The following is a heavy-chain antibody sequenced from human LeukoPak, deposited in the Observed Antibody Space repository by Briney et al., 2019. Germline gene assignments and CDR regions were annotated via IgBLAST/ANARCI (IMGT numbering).Heavy chain of an antibody. V-gene: IGHV1-3*01. CDR2: INAGNGNT. CDR1: GYTFTSYA. Sequence: ASVKVSCKASGYTFTSYAMHWVRQAPGQRLEWIGWINAGNGNTKYSQKFQGRVTITRDTSASTAYMELSSLRSEDTAVYYCARDLGYCTNGACHTRFDYWGQGTLVTVSS. CDR3: ARDLGYCTNGACHTRFDY. D-gene: IGHD2-8*01. J-gene: IGHJ4*02.